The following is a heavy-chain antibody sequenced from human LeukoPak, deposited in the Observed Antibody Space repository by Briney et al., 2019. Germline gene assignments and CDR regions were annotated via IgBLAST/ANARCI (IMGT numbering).Heavy chain of an antibody. Sequence: GASVKVSCKASGYTFTGYYMHWVRQAPGQGLEWMGWINPNSGGTNYAQKFQGRVTMTRDTSISTAYMELSRLGSADTAVYYCARGGPVAYYGWFDPWGQGTLVTVSS. CDR2: INPNSGGT. CDR3: ARGGPVAYYGWFDP. J-gene: IGHJ5*02. V-gene: IGHV1-2*02. CDR1: GYTFTGYY. D-gene: IGHD4-17*01.